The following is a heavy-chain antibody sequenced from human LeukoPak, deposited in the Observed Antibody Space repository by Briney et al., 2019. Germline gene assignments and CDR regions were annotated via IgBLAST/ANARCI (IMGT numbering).Heavy chain of an antibody. CDR3: ASETSSGWSQSVHY. D-gene: IGHD6-19*01. CDR1: GGSISSGDYY. J-gene: IGHJ4*02. Sequence: SETLSLTCTVSGGSISSGDYYWSWIRQPPGKGLEWIGYIYHSGSTYYNPSLKSRVTISVDTSKNQFSLKLSSVTAADTAVYYCASETSSGWSQSVHYWGQGTLVTVSS. V-gene: IGHV4-30-4*08. CDR2: IYHSGST.